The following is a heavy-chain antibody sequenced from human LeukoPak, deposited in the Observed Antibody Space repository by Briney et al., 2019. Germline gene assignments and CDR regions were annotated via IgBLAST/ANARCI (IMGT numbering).Heavy chain of an antibody. CDR1: GYILTELS. J-gene: IGHJ4*02. D-gene: IGHD1-26*01. Sequence: GPVKVSCKVSGYILTELSMHWVRQAPGKGLEWMGGFDPEDGETIYAQKFQGRVTMTEDTSTDTAYMELNSLRSEDTAVYYCATDLHRIVGATLLDYWGQGTLVTISS. V-gene: IGHV1-24*01. CDR2: FDPEDGET. CDR3: ATDLHRIVGATLLDY.